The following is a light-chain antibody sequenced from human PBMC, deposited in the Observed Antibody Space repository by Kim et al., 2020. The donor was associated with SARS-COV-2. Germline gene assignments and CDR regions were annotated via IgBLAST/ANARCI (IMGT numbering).Light chain of an antibody. CDR3: AGWDDSLDGYV. CDR1: ISNIGSNT. J-gene: IGLJ1*01. V-gene: IGLV1-44*01. CDR2: GDH. Sequence: GRGVTITCSGTISNIGSNTVNWYQQLPRTAPKLLIFGDHQRPSGVPARFSASKSGTAASLAISGLQSEDEADYYCAGWDDSLDGYVFGAGTKVTVL.